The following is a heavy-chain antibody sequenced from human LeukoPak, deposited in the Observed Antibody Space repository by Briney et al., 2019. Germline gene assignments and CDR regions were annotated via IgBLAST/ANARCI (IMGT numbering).Heavy chain of an antibody. V-gene: IGHV1-2*02. CDR3: AREAAAGSNWFDP. J-gene: IGHJ5*02. CDR1: GHTFTGYY. Sequence: ASVKVSCKASGHTFTGYYMHWVRQAPGQGLEWMGWINPNSGGTNYAQKFQGRVTMTRDTSISTAYMELSRLRSDDTAVYYCAREAAAGSNWFDPWGQGTLVTVSS. D-gene: IGHD6-13*01. CDR2: INPNSGGT.